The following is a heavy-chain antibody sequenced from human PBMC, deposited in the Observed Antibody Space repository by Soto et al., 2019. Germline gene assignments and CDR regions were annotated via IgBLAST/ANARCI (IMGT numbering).Heavy chain of an antibody. CDR3: ARPEMATAYGAFDI. Sequence: QVQLVQSGAEVKKPGASVKVSCKASGYTFTSYAMHWVRQAPGQRLEWMGWINAGNGNTKYSQKFQGRVTITRDTSASTAYMELSSLRSEDTAVYYCARPEMATAYGAFDIWGQGTMVTVSS. CDR2: INAGNGNT. CDR1: GYTFTSYA. V-gene: IGHV1-3*01. D-gene: IGHD5-18*01. J-gene: IGHJ3*02.